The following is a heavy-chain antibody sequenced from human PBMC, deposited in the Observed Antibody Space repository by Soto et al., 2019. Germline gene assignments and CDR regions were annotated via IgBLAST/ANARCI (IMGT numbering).Heavy chain of an antibody. CDR2: ISYTGST. CDR1: GGSITSFY. V-gene: IGHV4-59*01. J-gene: IGHJ4*02. Sequence: WETLSLTCTVSGGSITSFYWSWIRQTPGKGLEWIGHISYTGSTNYNPSLKSRVTIAVATSKNQFSLNLTSVTAADTAVYYCAREGNGWYYSDYWGQGALVTVSS. D-gene: IGHD6-19*01. CDR3: AREGNGWYYSDY.